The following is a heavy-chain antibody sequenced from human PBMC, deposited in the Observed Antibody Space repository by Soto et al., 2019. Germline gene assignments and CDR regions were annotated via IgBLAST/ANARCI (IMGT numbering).Heavy chain of an antibody. V-gene: IGHV4-31*03. Sequence: SETLSLTCTVSGGSISSGGYYWSWIRQHPGKGQEWIGYIYYSGSTYYNPSLKSRVTISVDTSKNQFSLKLSSVTAADTVVYYCAALWFWELLGPSDYYGMDVWGQGTTVTVSS. J-gene: IGHJ6*02. CDR2: IYYSGST. CDR1: GGSISSGGYY. D-gene: IGHD3-10*01. CDR3: AALWFWELLGPSDYYGMDV.